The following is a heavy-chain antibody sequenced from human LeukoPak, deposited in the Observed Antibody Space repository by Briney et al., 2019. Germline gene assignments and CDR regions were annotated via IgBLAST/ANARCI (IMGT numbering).Heavy chain of an antibody. D-gene: IGHD3-22*01. CDR1: GGSISSYY. V-gene: IGHV4-59*01. CDR3: ARHYYDNSGYFDY. Sequence: SETLSLTCTVSGGSISSYYWGWIRQPPGKGLEWIGYIFHSGSTNYKPSLKSRVSISVDTSNNQFSLKLTSVTAADTAVYYCARHYYDNSGYFDYWGQGTLVTVSS. J-gene: IGHJ4*02. CDR2: IFHSGST.